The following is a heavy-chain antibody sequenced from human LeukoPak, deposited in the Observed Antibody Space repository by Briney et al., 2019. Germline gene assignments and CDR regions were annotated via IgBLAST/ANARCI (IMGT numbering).Heavy chain of an antibody. CDR3: ARDPRQLYCSGGSCYSGGPDAFDI. D-gene: IGHD2-15*01. V-gene: IGHV1-46*01. CDR1: GYTFTSYY. CDR2: INPSGGST. J-gene: IGHJ3*02. Sequence: ASVKLSCKASGYTFTSYYMHWVRQAPGQGLEWMGIINPSGGSTSYTQKFQGRVTMAWDMSTSTVYMELSSLRSEDTAVYYCARDPRQLYCSGGSCYSGGPDAFDIWGQGTMVTVSS.